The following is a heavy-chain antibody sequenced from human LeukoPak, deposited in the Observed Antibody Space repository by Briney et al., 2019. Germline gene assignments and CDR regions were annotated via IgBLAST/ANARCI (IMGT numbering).Heavy chain of an antibody. J-gene: IGHJ6*02. V-gene: IGHV3-23*01. D-gene: IGHD3-10*01. CDR1: GFTFSSYA. CDR3: ASPYGSGSYYKDYYYGMDV. Sequence: SGGSLRLSCAASGFTFSSYAMSWVRQAPGKGLEWVSDISGSGGTTYYADSVKGRFTISRDNAKNSLYLQMNSLRAEDTAVYYCASPYGSGSYYKDYYYGMDVWGQGTTVTVSS. CDR2: ISGSGGTT.